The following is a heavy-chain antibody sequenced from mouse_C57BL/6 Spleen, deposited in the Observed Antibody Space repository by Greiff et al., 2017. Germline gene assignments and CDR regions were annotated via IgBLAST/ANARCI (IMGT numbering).Heavy chain of an antibody. D-gene: IGHD2-14*01. CDR2: INPSNGDT. Sequence: VKLVQSGTGLVKPGASVKLSCKASGYTFTSYRMHWVKQRPGKGLEWIGNINPSNGDTNYNEKFKSKATLTVEKSSNTGYLQLSRLTSEDSAVYYCARRYYRDCYMDDWGQGTTVTVSS. J-gene: IGHJ4*01. CDR3: ARRYYRDCYMDD. V-gene: IGHV1-53*01. CDR1: GYTFTSYR.